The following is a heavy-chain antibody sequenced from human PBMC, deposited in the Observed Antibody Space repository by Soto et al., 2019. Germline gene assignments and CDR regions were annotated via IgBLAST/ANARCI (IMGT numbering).Heavy chain of an antibody. V-gene: IGHV1-69*13. Sequence: PVEVSCKASGGNFSSYAISWARQSPGQGLEWMGGIISIFGSLNYAQRFQGRFTITADESTRTAYIEQCSLLSEATAAYYFARVTAMVTYGMGVWGQVTTVAVSS. D-gene: IGHD5-18*01. J-gene: IGHJ6*02. CDR1: GGNFSSYA. CDR3: ARVTAMVTYGMGV. CDR2: IISIFGSL.